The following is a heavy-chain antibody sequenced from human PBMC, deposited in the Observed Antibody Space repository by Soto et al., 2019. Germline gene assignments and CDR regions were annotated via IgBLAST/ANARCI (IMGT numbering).Heavy chain of an antibody. V-gene: IGHV3-15*07. J-gene: IGHJ5*02. CDR3: AKDGGIRIGYCSSTSCYGALHWFDP. CDR2: IKSKTDGGTT. CDR1: GFTFSNAW. Sequence: GGSLRLSCAASGFTFSNAWINWVRQAPGKGLEWVGRIKSKTDGGTTDFAAPVKGRFTISRDNSKNTLYLQMSSLRAEDTAVYYCAKDGGIRIGYCSSTSCYGALHWFDPWGQGTLVTVSS. D-gene: IGHD2-2*01.